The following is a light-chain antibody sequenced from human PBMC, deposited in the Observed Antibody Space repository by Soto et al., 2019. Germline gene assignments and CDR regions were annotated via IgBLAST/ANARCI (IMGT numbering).Light chain of an antibody. V-gene: IGLV2-14*01. CDR1: SSDGGGYNY. Sequence: QSELAQPASLSGSPGQPITISCTGTSSDGGGYNYVSWYQQHPGKAPTLMIYDVSNRPSGVSNRFSGYKSGNTASLTISGLQSEDEADHYCTSYTSSSTPNYVFRTGNKVTVL. J-gene: IGLJ1*01. CDR2: DVS. CDR3: TSYTSSSTPNYV.